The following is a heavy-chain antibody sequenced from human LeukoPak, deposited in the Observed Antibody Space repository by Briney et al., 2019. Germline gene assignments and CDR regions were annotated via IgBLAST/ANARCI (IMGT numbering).Heavy chain of an antibody. J-gene: IGHJ5*02. CDR2: ISSSGSTI. CDR1: GFTFSDYY. Sequence: GGSLRLSCAASGFTFSDYYMSWIRQAPGKGLEWVPYISSSGSTIYYADSVKGRFTISRDNAKNSLYLQMNSLRAEDTAVYYCARDARIGGDWGRWFDPWGQGTLVTVSS. V-gene: IGHV3-11*01. CDR3: ARDARIGGDWGRWFDP. D-gene: IGHD2-21*02.